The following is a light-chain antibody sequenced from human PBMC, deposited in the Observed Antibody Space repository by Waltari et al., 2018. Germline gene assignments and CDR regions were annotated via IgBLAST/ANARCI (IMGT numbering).Light chain of an antibody. Sequence: QSALTQPASVSGSPGLSITVSCTATSSDLGAYDFVSWYQHHPGQAPKLIIYDVFKRPSGVFNRFSGSKSGNTASLSISGLQADDEGDYYCTSSTFSSPLFGGGTKLTVL. CDR2: DVF. CDR3: TSSTFSSPL. CDR1: SSDLGAYDF. V-gene: IGLV2-14*03. J-gene: IGLJ2*01.